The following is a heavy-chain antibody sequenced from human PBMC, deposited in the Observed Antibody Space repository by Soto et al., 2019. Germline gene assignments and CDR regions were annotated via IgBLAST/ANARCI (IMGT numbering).Heavy chain of an antibody. V-gene: IGHV1-18*01. CDR1: GYTFTTYG. CDR2: ISAYNGDT. J-gene: IGHJ4*02. D-gene: IGHD2-2*01. CDR3: GRDRLCFSTSCYGGGERGFGY. Sequence: QVQLVQSGAEVKKPGASVKVSCKSSGYTFTTYGVSWVRQAPGQGLEWMGWISAYNGDTKYAQKLQGRVTLTTDTSTTTAYMELGSLRSDDTAVYYWGRDRLCFSTSCYGGGERGFGYWGQGTLVTVSS.